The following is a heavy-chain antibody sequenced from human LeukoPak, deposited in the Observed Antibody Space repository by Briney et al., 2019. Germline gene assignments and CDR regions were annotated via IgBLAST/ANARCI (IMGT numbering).Heavy chain of an antibody. CDR3: ARGSVGATPIYYSYGTDV. Sequence: GGSLRLSCAASGFTLSSYSMSWVRQAAGKGLEWVSSISSSSGYIYYADSVKGRFTISRDNAKNSLYLQMNSLRAEDTAVYYCARGSVGATPIYYSYGTDVWGQGTTVTVSS. CDR2: ISSSSGYI. CDR1: GFTLSSYS. J-gene: IGHJ6*02. D-gene: IGHD1-26*01. V-gene: IGHV3-21*01.